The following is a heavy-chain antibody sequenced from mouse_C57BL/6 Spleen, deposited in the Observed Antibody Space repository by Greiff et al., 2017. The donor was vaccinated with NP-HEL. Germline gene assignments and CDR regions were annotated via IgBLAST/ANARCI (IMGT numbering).Heavy chain of an antibody. CDR1: GFSLTSYG. V-gene: IGHV2-6-1*01. D-gene: IGHD3-1*01. CDR3: ARQEGRGYYAMDY. Sequence: VKLMESGPGLVAPSQSLSITCTVSGFSLTSYGVHWVRQPPGKGLEWLVVIWSDGSTTYNSALKSRLSISKDNSKSQVFLKMNSLQTDDTAMYYCARQEGRGYYAMDYWGQGTSVTVSS. CDR2: IWSDGST. J-gene: IGHJ4*01.